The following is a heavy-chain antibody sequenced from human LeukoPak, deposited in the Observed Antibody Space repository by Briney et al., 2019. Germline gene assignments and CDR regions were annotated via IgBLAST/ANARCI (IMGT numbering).Heavy chain of an antibody. CDR1: GFTFSSHG. V-gene: IGHV3-23*01. D-gene: IGHD2-21*02. J-gene: IGHJ4*02. Sequence: GGTLRLSCAASGFTFSSHGMSWVRQAPGKGLEWVSAISGSGGSTYYADSVKGRFTISRDNSKNTLYLQMNSLRAEDTAVYYCAKDWRAYCGGDCYSYFDYWGQGTLVTVSS. CDR3: AKDWRAYCGGDCYSYFDY. CDR2: ISGSGGST.